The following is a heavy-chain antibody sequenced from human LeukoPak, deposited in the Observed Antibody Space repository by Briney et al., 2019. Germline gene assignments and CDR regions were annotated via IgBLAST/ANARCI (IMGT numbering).Heavy chain of an antibody. CDR2: IIPTFGTA. CDR3: ARVGRDSSGYYYFDY. J-gene: IGHJ4*02. V-gene: IGHV1-69*01. Sequence: SVNVSCKASRGTFRSYALIWVRQAPGQGLEWMGGIIPTFGTAAYAQKFQGRVTIYADESTSTAYMELSSLTSEDTAVYYCARVGRDSSGYYYFDYWGQGTLVTVSS. D-gene: IGHD3-22*01. CDR1: RGTFRSYA.